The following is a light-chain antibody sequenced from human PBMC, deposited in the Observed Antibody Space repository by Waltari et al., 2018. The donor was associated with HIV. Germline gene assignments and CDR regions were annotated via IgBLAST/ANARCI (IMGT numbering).Light chain of an antibody. CDR2: GVS. CDR1: SSDIGSFDH. J-gene: IGLJ3*02. CDR3: SSYRASSTVL. Sequence: QSALTQPPSVSGSPGQSVTISCIGTSSDIGSFDHVSWFQQPPGSAPKLLIFGVSKRPSGVPDRFSGSKAGNTASLTMSGLQAEDEADYYCSSYRASSTVLFGGGTKLTVL. V-gene: IGLV2-18*02.